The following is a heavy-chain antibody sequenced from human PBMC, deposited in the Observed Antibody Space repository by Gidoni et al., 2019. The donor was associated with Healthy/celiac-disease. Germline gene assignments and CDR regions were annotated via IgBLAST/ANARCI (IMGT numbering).Heavy chain of an antibody. V-gene: IGHV1-18*01. CDR2: ISAYNGNT. Sequence: TFTSYGISWVRQAPGQGLEWMGWISAYNGNTNYAQKLQGRVTMTTDTSTSTAYMELRSLRSDDTAVYYCARDLVDIVVVPAAGGLDYWGQGTLVTVSS. CDR3: ARDLVDIVVVPAAGGLDY. D-gene: IGHD2-2*01. J-gene: IGHJ4*02. CDR1: TFTSYG.